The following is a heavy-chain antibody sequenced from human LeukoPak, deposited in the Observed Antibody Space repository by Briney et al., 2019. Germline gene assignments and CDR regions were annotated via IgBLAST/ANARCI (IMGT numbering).Heavy chain of an antibody. CDR1: GFTVSSNY. Sequence: GGSLRLSCAASGFTVSSNYMNWVRQAPGKGLEWVANIKQDGSEKYYVDSVKGRFTISRDNSKNTLYLQMNSLRAEDTAVYYCAKVNRQNYGYIDYWGQGTLVTVSS. D-gene: IGHD5-12*01. CDR3: AKVNRQNYGYIDY. J-gene: IGHJ4*02. CDR2: IKQDGSEK. V-gene: IGHV3-7*01.